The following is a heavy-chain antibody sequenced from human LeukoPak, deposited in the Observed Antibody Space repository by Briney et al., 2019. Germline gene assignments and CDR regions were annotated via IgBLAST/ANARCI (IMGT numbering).Heavy chain of an antibody. CDR3: AKAYDILTGQFDY. CDR1: GFTFSSYG. V-gene: IGHV3-30*18. D-gene: IGHD3-9*01. CDR2: ISYDGSNK. Sequence: GRSLRLSCAASGFTFSSYGMHWVRQAPGKGLEWVAVISYDGSNKYYADSVKGRFTISRDNSKNTLYLQMKILSAEDTAVYYCAKAYDILTGQFDYWGQGTLVTVSS. J-gene: IGHJ4*02.